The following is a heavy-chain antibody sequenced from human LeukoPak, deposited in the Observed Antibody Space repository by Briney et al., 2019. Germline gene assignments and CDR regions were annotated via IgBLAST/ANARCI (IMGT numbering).Heavy chain of an antibody. D-gene: IGHD4-17*01. CDR3: ARVDYGAYASFDI. V-gene: IGHV3-48*03. Sequence: GSLRLSCAASGFTSSSYEMNWVRQAPGKGLEWVSYISSSGSDIYHADSVKGRFTISRDNAKNSLYLQMNSLRAEDTAVYYCARVDYGAYASFDIWGQGTMVTVSS. CDR2: ISSSGSDI. CDR1: GFTSSSYE. J-gene: IGHJ3*02.